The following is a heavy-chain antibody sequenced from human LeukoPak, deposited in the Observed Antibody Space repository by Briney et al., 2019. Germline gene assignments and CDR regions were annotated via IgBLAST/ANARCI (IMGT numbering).Heavy chain of an antibody. J-gene: IGHJ1*01. CDR1: GYDFSNSW. CDR3: ASEDEYFQH. Sequence: GESLKISCGGSGYDFSNSWIGWVRQMPGKGLEWVAIIYPGDSETRYTPSFEGQVTISADKSINTAYLQWSSLKTSDSAMYYCASEDEYFQHWGQGTLVTVSS. V-gene: IGHV5-51*01. CDR2: IYPGDSET.